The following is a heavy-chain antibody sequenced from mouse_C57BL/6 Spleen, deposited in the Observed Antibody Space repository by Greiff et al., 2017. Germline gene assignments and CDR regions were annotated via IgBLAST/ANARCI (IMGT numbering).Heavy chain of an antibody. CDR1: GFNIKDYY. V-gene: IGHV14-1*01. J-gene: IGHJ4*01. CDR3: TTLPITTVPMDY. D-gene: IGHD1-1*01. CDR2: IDPEDGDT. Sequence: EVQLQQSGAELVRPGASVKLSCTASGFNIKDYYMHWVKQRPEQGLEWIGRIDPEDGDTEYAPKFQGKATMTADTSSNTAYLQLSILTSEDPAVYYGTTLPITTVPMDYWGQGTSVTVSS.